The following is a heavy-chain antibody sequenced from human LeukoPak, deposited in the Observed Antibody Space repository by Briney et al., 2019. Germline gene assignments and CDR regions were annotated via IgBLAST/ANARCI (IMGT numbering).Heavy chain of an antibody. V-gene: IGHV2-70*11. CDR1: GFSLSTSGMC. CDR2: IDWDDDK. J-gene: IGHJ6*02. CDR3: ARFTLSSGWSYYYGMDV. D-gene: IGHD6-19*01. Sequence: ESGPTLVNPTQTLTLTCTFSGFSLSTSGMCVSWIRQPPGKALEWLARIDWDDDKYYSTSLKTRLTISKDTSKNQVVLTMTNMDPVDTATYYCARFTLSSGWSYYYGMDVWGQGTTVTVSS.